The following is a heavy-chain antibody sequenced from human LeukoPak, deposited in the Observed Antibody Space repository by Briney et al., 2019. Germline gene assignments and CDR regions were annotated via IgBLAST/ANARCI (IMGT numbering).Heavy chain of an antibody. J-gene: IGHJ4*02. Sequence: GRSLRLSCAASGFTFSSYGMHWVRQAPGKGLEWAAVISYDGSNKYYADSVKGRFTISRDNSKNTLYLQMNSLRAEDTAVYYCAKDLYPVLRYFDWLSDYWGQGTLVTVSS. D-gene: IGHD3-9*01. V-gene: IGHV3-30*18. CDR3: AKDLYPVLRYFDWLSDY. CDR1: GFTFSSYG. CDR2: ISYDGSNK.